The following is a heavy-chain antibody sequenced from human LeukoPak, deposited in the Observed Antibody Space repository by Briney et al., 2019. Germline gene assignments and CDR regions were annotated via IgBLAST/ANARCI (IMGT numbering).Heavy chain of an antibody. V-gene: IGHV4-39*07. J-gene: IGHJ4*02. CDR2: IYYSGST. CDR1: GGSISSSSYY. CDR3: ARNRREPHSSGYYYSSAVDS. Sequence: NPSETLSLTCTVSGGSISSSSYYWGWIRQSPGKGLEWIGTIYYSGSTYYNPSLKSRVTISVDTSKNQFSLKLSSVTAADTAVYYCARNRREPHSSGYYYSSAVDSWGQGTLVSVSS. D-gene: IGHD3-22*01.